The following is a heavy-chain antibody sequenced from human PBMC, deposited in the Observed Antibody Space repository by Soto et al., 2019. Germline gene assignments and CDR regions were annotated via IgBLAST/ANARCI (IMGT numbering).Heavy chain of an antibody. CDR1: GGSISNHY. CDR3: ARPRTDIVTGFAFEI. Sequence: QVQLQESGPGLVKPSETLSLTCTVSGGSISNHYWSWIRQTPGKGLEWLGYIYYRGNTKYNPSLKSRVTISIDTSKTQFSMNLTSVTAADPAVYYCARPRTDIVTGFAFEIWGQGTMVTVSS. CDR2: IYYRGNT. V-gene: IGHV4-59*08. J-gene: IGHJ3*02. D-gene: IGHD3-9*01.